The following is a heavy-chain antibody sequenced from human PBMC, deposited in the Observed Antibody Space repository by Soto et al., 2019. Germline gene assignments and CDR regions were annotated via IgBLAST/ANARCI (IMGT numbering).Heavy chain of an antibody. CDR3: ARGLFGPEV. Sequence: EVQLLESGGGLVQPGGSLRLSCAASGCTFSGRSMHWVRQAPGKGLVWVAGIDHAGTDSTYAASVKGRFTSSRDNAQHTVHLQMHSLVVGYTSVYCCARGLFGPEVRGKGTTVTVSS. CDR2: IDHAGTDS. D-gene: IGHD3-10*02. CDR1: GCTFSGRS. V-gene: IGHV3-74*01. J-gene: IGHJ6*04.